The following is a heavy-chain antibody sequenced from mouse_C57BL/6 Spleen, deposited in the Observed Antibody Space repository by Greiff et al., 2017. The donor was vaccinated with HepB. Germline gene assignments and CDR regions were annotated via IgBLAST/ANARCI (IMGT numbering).Heavy chain of an antibody. CDR1: GYTFTSYW. D-gene: IGHD2-3*01. V-gene: IGHV1-59*01. Sequence: QVQLQQPGAELVRPGTSVKLSCKASGYTFTSYWMHWVKQRPGQGLEWIGVIDPSDSYTNYNQKFKGKATLTVDTSSSTDYLQLSSLTSEDSAVYYCARWGLDGAYAMDYWGQGTSVTVSS. CDR2: IDPSDSYT. CDR3: ARWGLDGAYAMDY. J-gene: IGHJ4*01.